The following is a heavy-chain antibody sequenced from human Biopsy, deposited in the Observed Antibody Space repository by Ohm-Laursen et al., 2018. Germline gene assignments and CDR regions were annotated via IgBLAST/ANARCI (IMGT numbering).Heavy chain of an antibody. V-gene: IGHV3-48*04. CDR2: IYGGGSPV. D-gene: IGHD1-26*01. CDR3: ARLNSGTYDASDL. J-gene: IGHJ3*01. Sequence: SLRLSCAASGLTFSRYSMNWVRQAPGKGMEWISYIYGGGSPVSYADSVKGRFTISRDNAQNSLYLHMNSLRAEDTAVYYCARLNSGTYDASDLWGQGTMVSVSS. CDR1: GLTFSRYS.